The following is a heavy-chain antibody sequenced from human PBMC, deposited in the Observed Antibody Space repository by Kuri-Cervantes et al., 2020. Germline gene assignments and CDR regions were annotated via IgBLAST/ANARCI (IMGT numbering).Heavy chain of an antibody. CDR2: IGTDGDT. Sequence: GESLKISCAASGFTFSSYDKHWVRQATGKGLEWVSAIGTDGDTYYPGSVKGRFTISRENAKNSLYLQMNSLRAGDTAVYYGARDRRSSPGGMDVWGQGTTVTVSS. D-gene: IGHD2-2*01. CDR3: ARDRRSSPGGMDV. V-gene: IGHV3-13*01. J-gene: IGHJ6*02. CDR1: GFTFSSYD.